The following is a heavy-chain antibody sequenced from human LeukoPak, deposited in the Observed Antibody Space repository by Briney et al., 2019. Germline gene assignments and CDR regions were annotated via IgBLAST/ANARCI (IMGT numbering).Heavy chain of an antibody. CDR2: IIPILNIA. V-gene: IGHV1-69*04. Sequence: SVTVSCKASGGTFSNNAIRWLRPPPGQGLEWMGRIIPILNIANYAQKFQGRVAITADKFTSTAYMELSSLRSEDTAVYYCARGTGSITYYYDSSGYHDPCGQGTLVTVSS. CDR1: GGTFSNNA. CDR3: ARGTGSITYYYDSSGYHDP. J-gene: IGHJ5*02. D-gene: IGHD3-22*01.